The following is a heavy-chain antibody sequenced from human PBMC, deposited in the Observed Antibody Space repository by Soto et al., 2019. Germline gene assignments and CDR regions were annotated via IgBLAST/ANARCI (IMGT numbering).Heavy chain of an antibody. J-gene: IGHJ4*02. CDR3: AGDHVPKARGIAAAGPDY. D-gene: IGHD6-13*01. CDR2: ISYDGSNK. Sequence: GSLRLSCAASGFTFSSYAMHWVRQAPGKGLEWVAVISYDGSNKYYADSVKGRFTISRDNSKNTLYLQMNSLRAEDTAVYYWAGDHVPKARGIAAAGPDYWGQGTLVTVSS. V-gene: IGHV3-30*04. CDR1: GFTFSSYA.